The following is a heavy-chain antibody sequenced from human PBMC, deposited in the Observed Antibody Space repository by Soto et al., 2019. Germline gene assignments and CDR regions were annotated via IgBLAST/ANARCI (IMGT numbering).Heavy chain of an antibody. D-gene: IGHD3-3*01. V-gene: IGHV1-3*01. Sequence: ASVKVSCKASGYTFTSYAMHWVRQAPGQRLEWMGWINAGNGNTKYSQKFQGRVTITRDTSASTAYMELSSLRSEDTAVYYCARSHLHYDFWSGYYFDYWGQGTLVTVSS. J-gene: IGHJ4*02. CDR1: GYTFTSYA. CDR3: ARSHLHYDFWSGYYFDY. CDR2: INAGNGNT.